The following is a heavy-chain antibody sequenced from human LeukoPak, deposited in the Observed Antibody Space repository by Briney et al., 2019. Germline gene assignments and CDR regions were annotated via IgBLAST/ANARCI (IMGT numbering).Heavy chain of an antibody. J-gene: IGHJ4*02. CDR1: GGSISSSY. V-gene: IGHV4-59*01. D-gene: IGHD3-10*01. CDR2: IFYSGST. Sequence: PSETLSLTCTVSGGSISSSYWSWIRQPPGKGLEWIGYIFYSGSTNYNPSLKSRVTISIDTSKNQFSLKLSSVTAADTAVYHCVRGAGEIPNFDYWGQGTLVTVSS. CDR3: VRGAGEIPNFDY.